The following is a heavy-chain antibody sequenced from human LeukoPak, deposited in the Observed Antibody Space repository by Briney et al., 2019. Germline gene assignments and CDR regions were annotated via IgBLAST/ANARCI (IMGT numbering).Heavy chain of an antibody. CDR2: ISGGST. CDR3: AKGVSYYYGTSGHNYFDY. Sequence: GGSLRLSCAASGFTFSSYAMSWVRQAPGKGPEWVSAISGGSTYYADSVKGRFTISRDNSKNTLYLQMNSLRAEDTAVYYCAKGVSYYYGTSGHNYFDYWGQGTLVTVSS. D-gene: IGHD3-22*01. CDR1: GFTFSSYA. J-gene: IGHJ4*02. V-gene: IGHV3-23*01.